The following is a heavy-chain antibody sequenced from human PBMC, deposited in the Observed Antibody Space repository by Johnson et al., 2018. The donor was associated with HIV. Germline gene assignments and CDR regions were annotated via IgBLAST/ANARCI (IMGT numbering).Heavy chain of an antibody. J-gene: IGHJ3*02. Sequence: VQLVESGGGLVQPGGSLRLSCAASGFTFHDYGMTWVRQAPGKGLEWVSGINWSGSSTDYADSVKGRFTISRDHAKSSLYLQMNSLRAEDTALYYCARPAYSGTWTDAFDIWGKGTMVTVSS. V-gene: IGHV3-20*04. D-gene: IGHD1-26*01. CDR1: GFTFHDYG. CDR3: ARPAYSGTWTDAFDI. CDR2: INWSGSST.